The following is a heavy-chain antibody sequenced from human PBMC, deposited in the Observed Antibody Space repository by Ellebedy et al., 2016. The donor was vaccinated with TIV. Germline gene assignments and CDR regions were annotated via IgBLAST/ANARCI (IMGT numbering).Heavy chain of an antibody. CDR3: ARDPDY. CDR1: GGSINNSDYY. Sequence: MPSETLSLTCAVSGGSINNSDYYWSWIRQPPGKGLEWIGYISYSGSTYSTPSLESRVTISLDRSKNQFSLRRRSVTAADTAIYYCARDPDYWGQGTLVTVSS. J-gene: IGHJ4*02. V-gene: IGHV4-30-4*01. CDR2: ISYSGST.